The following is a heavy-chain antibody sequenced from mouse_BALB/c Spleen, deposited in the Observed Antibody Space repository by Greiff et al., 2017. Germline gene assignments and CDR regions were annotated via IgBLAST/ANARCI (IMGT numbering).Heavy chain of an antibody. D-gene: IGHD4-1*01. V-gene: IGHV1-63*01. CDR1: GYAFTNYW. CDR3: ARGANWDGDYYFDY. CDR2: IYPGSGNT. J-gene: IGHJ2*01. Sequence: QVQLKESGAELVRPGTSVKISCKASGYAFTNYWLGWVKQRPGHGLEWIGDIYPGSGNTYYNEKFKGKATLTADKSSSTAYMQLSSLTSEDSAVYFCARGANWDGDYYFDYWGQGTTLTVSS.